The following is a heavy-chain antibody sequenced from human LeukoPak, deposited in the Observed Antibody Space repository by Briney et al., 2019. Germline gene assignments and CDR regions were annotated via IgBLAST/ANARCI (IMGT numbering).Heavy chain of an antibody. D-gene: IGHD3-22*01. CDR2: IKQDGSEK. J-gene: IGHJ4*02. CDR3: TREMVMIDY. V-gene: IGHV3-7*03. CDR1: GFIFSDYW. Sequence: GGSLRLSCAASGFIFSDYWMSWVRQAPGKGLEWVANIKQDGSEKYYVGSVKGRFTISRDNAKSSLYLQMNSLRAEDTAVYYCTREMVMIDYWGQGNLVTVSS.